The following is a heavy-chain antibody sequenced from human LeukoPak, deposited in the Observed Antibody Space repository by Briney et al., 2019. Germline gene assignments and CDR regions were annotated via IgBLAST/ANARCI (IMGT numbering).Heavy chain of an antibody. V-gene: IGHV3-64*01. Sequence: QPGGSLRLSCAASGFTFSSYAMHWVRQAPGKGLEYVSAISSNGGSTYYANSVKGRFTISRDNSKNTLYLQMGSLRAEDMAVYYCARDAQQVVGATTSYYYYMDVWGKGTTVTISS. CDR1: GFTFSSYA. J-gene: IGHJ6*03. D-gene: IGHD1-26*01. CDR3: ARDAQQVVGATTSYYYYMDV. CDR2: ISSNGGST.